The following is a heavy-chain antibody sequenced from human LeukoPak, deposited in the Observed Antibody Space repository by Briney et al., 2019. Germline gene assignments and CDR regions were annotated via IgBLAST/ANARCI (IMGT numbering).Heavy chain of an antibody. CDR2: IDWDDDE. CDR1: GFSLTTHAMR. Sequence: ESGPALVKPTQTLTLTCTFSGFSLTTHAMRVSWIRQPPGKALEWLARIDWDDDEFYSRPLKTRLTISKDTSKNQVVLTMTNMDPVDTATYYCALSLNNAAYFDYWGQGTLVTVSS. D-gene: IGHD1/OR15-1a*01. CDR3: ALSLNNAAYFDY. J-gene: IGHJ4*02. V-gene: IGHV2-70*04.